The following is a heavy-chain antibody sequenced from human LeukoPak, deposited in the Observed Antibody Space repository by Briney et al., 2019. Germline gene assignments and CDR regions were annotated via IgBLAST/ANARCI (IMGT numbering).Heavy chain of an antibody. CDR1: GFTFGSYA. V-gene: IGHV3-23*01. J-gene: IGHJ3*02. CDR2: ISGSGGSI. Sequence: GGSLRLSCAASGFTFGSYAMSWVRQAPGKGLEWVSAISGSGGSIYYADPVKGRFTISRDNSKNTLYLQMNSLRAEDTAVYYCASSGPYSSGWYAFDIWGQGTMVTVSS. D-gene: IGHD6-19*01. CDR3: ASSGPYSSGWYAFDI.